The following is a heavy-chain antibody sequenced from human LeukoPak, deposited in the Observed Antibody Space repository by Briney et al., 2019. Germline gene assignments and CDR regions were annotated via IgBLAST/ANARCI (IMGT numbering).Heavy chain of an antibody. Sequence: GASVKVSCKASGYTFTSYGISWVRQAPGQGLEWMGWISAYNGNTNYAQKLQGRVTMTTDTSTSTAYMELRSLRSDDTAVYYCARAEIYCSGGSCYLVGADYWGQGTLVTVSS. D-gene: IGHD2-15*01. V-gene: IGHV1-18*04. J-gene: IGHJ4*02. CDR2: ISAYNGNT. CDR3: ARAEIYCSGGSCYLVGADY. CDR1: GYTFTSYG.